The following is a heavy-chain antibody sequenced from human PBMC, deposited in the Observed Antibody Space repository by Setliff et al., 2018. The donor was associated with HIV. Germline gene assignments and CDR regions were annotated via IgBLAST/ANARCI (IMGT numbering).Heavy chain of an antibody. D-gene: IGHD3-10*01. CDR3: ARGNSRLLWFGELLYWFDP. Sequence: PSETLSLTCTVSGGSISSYYWGWIRQPPGKGLEWIGTIYYSGSTNYNPSLKSRVTISVDTSKNQFSLKLSSVTAADTAVYYCARGNSRLLWFGELLYWFDPWGQGTLVTVSS. J-gene: IGHJ5*02. V-gene: IGHV4-39*07. CDR2: IYYSGST. CDR1: GGSISSYY.